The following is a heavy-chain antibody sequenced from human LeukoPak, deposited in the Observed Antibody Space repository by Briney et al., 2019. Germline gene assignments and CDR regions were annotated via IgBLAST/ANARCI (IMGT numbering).Heavy chain of an antibody. CDR1: AASTSSSSHH. J-gene: IGHJ5*01. CDR2: IYYGQTI. CDR3: VRHDGRGGATMGAFDS. D-gene: IGHD4/OR15-4a*01. V-gene: IGHV4-39*01. Sequence: SETLSLTCTISAASTSSSSHHWGWIRQSPGKGLEWIGSIYYGQTIYYNPSLNSRVTISVVTSKDQFTLQLNSVTAADTAVYYCVRHDGRGGATMGAFDSWGQGSLVTVSS.